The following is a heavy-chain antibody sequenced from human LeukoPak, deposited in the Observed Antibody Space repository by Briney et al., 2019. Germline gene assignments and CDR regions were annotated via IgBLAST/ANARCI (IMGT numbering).Heavy chain of an antibody. CDR1: GYSFTSYW. D-gene: IGHD3-9*01. V-gene: IGHV5-51*01. Sequence: GESLKISCKGSGYSFTSYWIGWVRQMPGKGLEWMGIIYPGDSDTRYSPSFQGQVTISADKSISTAYLQWSSLKASDTAMYYCARRNYDILTYYYGMDVWGQGTTVTVSS. CDR3: ARRNYDILTYYYGMDV. CDR2: IYPGDSDT. J-gene: IGHJ6*02.